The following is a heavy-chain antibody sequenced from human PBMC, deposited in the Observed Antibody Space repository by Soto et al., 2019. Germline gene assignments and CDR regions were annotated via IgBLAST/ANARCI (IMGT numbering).Heavy chain of an antibody. J-gene: IGHJ5*02. D-gene: IGHD3-10*01. Sequence: PGETLKISCVASGFTFRAYDMYWVRQSPGRGLEWVAMISFDGTKIHYADSVKGRFAISRDNGKNRLDLQMNSLRAEDTALYRCVRDILRIPYGSGRFDPWGLGTLVTVSS. CDR1: GFTFRAYD. CDR2: ISFDGTKI. CDR3: VRDILRIPYGSGRFDP. V-gene: IGHV3-33*05.